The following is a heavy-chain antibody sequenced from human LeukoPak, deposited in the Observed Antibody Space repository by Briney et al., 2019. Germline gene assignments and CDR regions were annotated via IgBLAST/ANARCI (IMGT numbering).Heavy chain of an antibody. CDR2: IYYSGST. D-gene: IGHD2-2*01. V-gene: IGHV4-59*01. J-gene: IGHJ3*02. CDR3: ARDRRNQLLSDSCDAFDI. Sequence: SETLSLTCTVSGGSISSYYWSWIRQPPGKGLEWIGYIYYSGSTNYNPSLKSRVTISVDTSKNQFSLKLSSVTAADTAVYYCARDRRNQLLSDSCDAFDIWGQGTMVTVSS. CDR1: GGSISSYY.